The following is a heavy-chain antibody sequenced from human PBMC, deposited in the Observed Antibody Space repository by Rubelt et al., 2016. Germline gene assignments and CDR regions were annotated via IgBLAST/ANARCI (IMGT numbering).Heavy chain of an antibody. CDR3: ARDRPPVTYYDFWSGYLPYFDY. CDR1: GYTFTGYY. D-gene: IGHD3-3*01. Sequence: GASVKVSCKASGYTFTGYYMHWVRQAPGQGLEWMGWISAYNGNTNYAQKLQGRVTMTTDTSTSTAYMELRSLRSDDTAVYYCARDRPPVTYYDFWSGYLPYFDYWGQGTLVTVSS. V-gene: IGHV1-18*04. J-gene: IGHJ4*02. CDR2: ISAYNGNT.